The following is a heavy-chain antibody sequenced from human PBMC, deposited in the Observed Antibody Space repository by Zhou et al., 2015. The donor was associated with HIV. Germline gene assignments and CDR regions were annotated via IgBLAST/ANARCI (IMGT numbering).Heavy chain of an antibody. D-gene: IGHD3-16*01. J-gene: IGHJ2*01. CDR2: IIPIFGTV. V-gene: IGHV1-69*06. CDR1: GFTFTDYY. Sequence: QVQLVQSGTEVKKPGASVKVSCKTSGFTFTDYYLHWVRQVPGQGLEWMGWIIPIFGTVKYAQKFQGRVTINTDISTSTAYMDLRSLRSGDTAVYYCARDRGXHTSDQXYVLLSGGRASVTVSS. CDR3: ARDRGXHTSDQXYVLL.